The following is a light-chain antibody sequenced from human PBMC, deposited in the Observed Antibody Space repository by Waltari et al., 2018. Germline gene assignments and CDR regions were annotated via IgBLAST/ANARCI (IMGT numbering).Light chain of an antibody. Sequence: EIVLTQSPGTLSLSPGERASLSCRASQSVSSSYLAWYQQKPGQAPRLPIYSASSRATGIPDRFSGSWSGTDFTLTISRLEPEDFAVYYCQQYGSSPLFGQGTKVEIK. CDR2: SAS. V-gene: IGKV3-20*01. J-gene: IGKJ1*01. CDR3: QQYGSSPL. CDR1: QSVSSSY.